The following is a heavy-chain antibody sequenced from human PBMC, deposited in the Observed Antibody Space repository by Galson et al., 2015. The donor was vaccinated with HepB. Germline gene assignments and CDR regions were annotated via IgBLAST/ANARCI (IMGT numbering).Heavy chain of an antibody. J-gene: IGHJ4*02. D-gene: IGHD6-19*01. V-gene: IGHV4-59*01. CDR3: ASFTNSGFGY. CDR1: GGSITSYY. Sequence: TLSLTCTVSGGSITSYYWSWIRQPPGKGLEWIGYIYYSGSTNYNPSLKSRVTISVDTSKNQFSLRLSSVTAADTAVYYCASFTNSGFGYWGQGTLVTVPS. CDR2: IYYSGST.